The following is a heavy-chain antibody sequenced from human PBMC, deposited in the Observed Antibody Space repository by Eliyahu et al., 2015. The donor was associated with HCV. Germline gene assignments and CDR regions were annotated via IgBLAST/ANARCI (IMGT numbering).Heavy chain of an antibody. D-gene: IGHD1-26*01. Sequence: QVQLQESGPGLVKPSQTLSLTCXXXGXSTGSGGYTWSWIRQPAGKGLEWIGRIYTSGSTNYNPSLKSRVTISVDTSKNQFSLKLSSVTAADTAVYYCASESVGASYFQHWGQGTLVTVSS. CDR3: ASESVGASYFQH. V-gene: IGHV4-61*02. CDR1: GXSTGSGGYT. CDR2: IYTSGST. J-gene: IGHJ1*01.